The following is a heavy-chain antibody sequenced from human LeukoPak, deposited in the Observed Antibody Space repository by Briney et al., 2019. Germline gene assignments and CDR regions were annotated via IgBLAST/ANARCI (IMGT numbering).Heavy chain of an antibody. CDR2: IYHSGST. D-gene: IGHD2-2*01. CDR1: GGSINSHY. Sequence: SETLSLTCTISGGSINSHYWSWIRQPPGKGLEGIGYIYHSGSTNYNASLKSRVPISIDTSKHQFSLKLSSVTTADTAVYYCARGDHRYCSSTSCPIHFDYWGQGTLVTVSS. CDR3: ARGDHRYCSSTSCPIHFDY. J-gene: IGHJ4*02. V-gene: IGHV4-59*11.